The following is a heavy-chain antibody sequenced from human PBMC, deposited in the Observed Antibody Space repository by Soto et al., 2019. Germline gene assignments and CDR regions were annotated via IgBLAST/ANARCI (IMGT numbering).Heavy chain of an antibody. Sequence: GGSLRLSCAASGFTFSSYAMSWVRQAPGKGLEWVSSISGSGGSTYHADSVKGRFTISRDNSKNTLYLQMNSLRVEDTAVYYCAKRWGNRFLEPRDYIDYWGQGTLVTVSS. CDR1: GFTFSSYA. CDR2: ISGSGGST. J-gene: IGHJ4*02. V-gene: IGHV3-23*01. CDR3: AKRWGNRFLEPRDYIDY. D-gene: IGHD3-3*01.